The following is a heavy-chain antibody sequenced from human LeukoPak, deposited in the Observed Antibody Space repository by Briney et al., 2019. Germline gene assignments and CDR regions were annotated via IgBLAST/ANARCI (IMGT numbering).Heavy chain of an antibody. V-gene: IGHV1-69*01. CDR2: IIPIFGTA. D-gene: IGHD2-2*02. Sequence: SVKVSCKASGGTFSSYAISWVRQAPGQGLEWMGGIIPIFGTANYAQKFQGRVTITADESTSTAYMELSSLRSEDTAVYYCARVSGVGYCSSTSCYTNWFDPWGQGTLVTVSS. CDR1: GGTFSSYA. J-gene: IGHJ5*02. CDR3: ARVSGVGYCSSTSCYTNWFDP.